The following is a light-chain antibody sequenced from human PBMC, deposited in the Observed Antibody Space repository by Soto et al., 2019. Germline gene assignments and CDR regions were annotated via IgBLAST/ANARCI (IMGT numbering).Light chain of an antibody. CDR1: TGPVTSGRY. V-gene: IGLV7-46*01. Sequence: QAVVTQEPSVTVSPGGTVTLTCDSSTGPVTSGRYPYWFQQKPGQAPRTLIYDTSLEYSWTPARFSGSLLRGKAALTLSGARPEDEADYYCLLSYSGGRVFGGGTKVTVL. CDR3: LLSYSGGRV. CDR2: DTS. J-gene: IGLJ3*02.